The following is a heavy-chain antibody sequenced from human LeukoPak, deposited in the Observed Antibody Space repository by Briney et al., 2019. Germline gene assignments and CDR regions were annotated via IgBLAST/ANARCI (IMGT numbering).Heavy chain of an antibody. CDR2: ISGSGGST. Sequence: PGGSLRLSCAASGFTFSSYWMSWVRQAPGKGLEWVSGISGSGGSTEYADSVKGRFTISRDNSKNTLFLQMNSLRAEDTALYYCAKESFIPYYYDSSGYIDHWGQGTLVTVSS. J-gene: IGHJ4*02. V-gene: IGHV3-23*01. CDR3: AKESFIPYYYDSSGYIDH. D-gene: IGHD3-22*01. CDR1: GFTFSSYW.